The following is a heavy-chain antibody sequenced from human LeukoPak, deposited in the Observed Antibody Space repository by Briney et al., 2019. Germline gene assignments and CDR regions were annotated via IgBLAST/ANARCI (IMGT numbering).Heavy chain of an antibody. CDR1: GGSISSHY. CDR3: ARVFCSSTSCYVDY. J-gene: IGHJ4*02. D-gene: IGHD2-2*01. CDR2: IYYSGST. V-gene: IGHV4-59*11. Sequence: SEALSLTCTVSGGSISSHYWSWIRQPPGKGLEWIGYIYYSGSTNYNPSLKSRVTTSVDTSKNQFSLNLSSVTAADTAVYYCARVFCSSTSCYVDYWGQGTLVTVSS.